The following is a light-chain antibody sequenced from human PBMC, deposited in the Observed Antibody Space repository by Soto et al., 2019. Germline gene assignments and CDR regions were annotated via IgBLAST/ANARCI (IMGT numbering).Light chain of an antibody. CDR1: QSLSGSD. J-gene: IGKJ5*01. CDR2: SAC. CDR3: QQHETLIT. Sequence: EIVLTQSPGTLSLTPGESATLSCRASQSLSGSDFAWDQHKPGQGPRLLIYSACTRATGIADRFSGSGSGTDFTLTISRLEPEDFAVYYCQQHETLITFGQGTRLEIK. V-gene: IGKV3-20*01.